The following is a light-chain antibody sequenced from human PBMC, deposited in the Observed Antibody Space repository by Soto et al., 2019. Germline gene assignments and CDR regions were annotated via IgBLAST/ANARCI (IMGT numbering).Light chain of an antibody. V-gene: IGLV1-44*01. J-gene: IGLJ1*01. CDR1: SSNIGSNT. Sequence: QSVLTQPPSASGTPGQRVTISCSGSSSNIGSNTVNWYQQLPGTAPKLLIYSNNQRPSGVPDRFSGSKSGTSASLAISGLQSEDEADYYCAAWDDSLNGPYVFGPGTKFTVL. CDR3: AAWDDSLNGPYV. CDR2: SNN.